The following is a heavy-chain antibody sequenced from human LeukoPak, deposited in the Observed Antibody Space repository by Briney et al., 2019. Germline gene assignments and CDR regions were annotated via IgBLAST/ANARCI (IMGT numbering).Heavy chain of an antibody. D-gene: IGHD4-23*01. Sequence: GGSLRLSCAASGFSFSNYWMHWVRQAPGKGLMWVSRINSDGSSSSYADPVKGRFTISRDNAKNTLYLQMNSLRAEGTAVYYCAPTDYGAKGNWFDPWGQGTLVTVSS. CDR3: APTDYGAKGNWFDP. CDR2: INSDGSSS. J-gene: IGHJ5*02. V-gene: IGHV3-74*01. CDR1: GFSFSNYW.